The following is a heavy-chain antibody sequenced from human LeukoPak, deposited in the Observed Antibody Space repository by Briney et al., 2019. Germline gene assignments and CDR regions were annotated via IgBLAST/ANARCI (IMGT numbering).Heavy chain of an antibody. CDR2: ISGSGGST. J-gene: IGHJ4*02. V-gene: IGHV3-23*01. CDR3: AKEGSNYGDYGLLH. CDR1: GFTFSSYA. D-gene: IGHD4-17*01. Sequence: PGGPLRLSCAASGFTFSSYAMSWVRQAPGKGLEWVSAISGSGGSTYYADSVKGRFTISRDNSKNTLYLQMNSLRAEDTAVYYCAKEGSNYGDYGLLHWGQGTLVTVSS.